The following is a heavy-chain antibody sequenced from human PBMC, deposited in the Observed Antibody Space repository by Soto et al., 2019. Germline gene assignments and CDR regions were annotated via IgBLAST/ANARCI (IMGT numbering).Heavy chain of an antibody. Sequence: ASVKVSCKASGYTFTSYGISWVRQAPGQGLEWMGWISAYNGNTNYAQKLQGRVTMTTDTSTSTAYMELRSLRSDDTAVYYCARGGSNILVVPAALLGYMDVWCTGTMVTVSS. CDR1: GYTFTSYG. V-gene: IGHV1-18*01. CDR2: ISAYNGNT. CDR3: ARGGSNILVVPAALLGYMDV. J-gene: IGHJ6*03. D-gene: IGHD2-2*01.